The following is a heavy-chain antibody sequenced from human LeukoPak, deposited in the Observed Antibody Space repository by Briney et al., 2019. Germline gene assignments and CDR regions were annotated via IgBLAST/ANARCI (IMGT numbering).Heavy chain of an antibody. D-gene: IGHD6-13*01. CDR2: INHSGST. V-gene: IGHV4-34*01. Sequence: SETLSLTCAVYGGSFSGYYWSWIRQPPGKGLEWIGEINHSGSTNYNPSLKSRVTISVDTPKNQFSLKLSSVTAADTAVYYCARGRRGIAGYFDYWGQGTLVTVSS. CDR3: ARGRRGIAGYFDY. J-gene: IGHJ4*02. CDR1: GGSFSGYY.